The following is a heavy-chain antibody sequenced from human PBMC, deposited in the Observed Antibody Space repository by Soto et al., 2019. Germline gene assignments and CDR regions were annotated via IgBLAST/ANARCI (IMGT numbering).Heavy chain of an antibody. J-gene: IGHJ4*01. V-gene: IGHV3-21*06. CDR2: ISGGGSYI. CDR1: GFTFSDEN. D-gene: IGHD3-16*01. CDR3: VRQYDSLGGYFDY. Sequence: GGSLRLSCSASGFTFSDENMSWVRQVPGKGLEWVSGISGGGSYILYADSVRGRFSISTDNAKNSLYLQMSSLGVDDTAIYFCVRQYDSLGGYFDYWGHGTLVTVSS.